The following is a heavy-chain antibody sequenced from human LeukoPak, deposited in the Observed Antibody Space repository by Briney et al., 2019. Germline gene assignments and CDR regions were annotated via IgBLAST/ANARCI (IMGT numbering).Heavy chain of an antibody. CDR1: GFTFKTHA. Sequence: GGSLRLSCAASGFTFKTHAMSWVRQAPGKGLEWVSSISSSSSYIYYADSVKGRFTISRDNAKNSLYLQMNSLRAEDTAVYYCARDLNIAVAAYGVDAFDIWGQGTMVTVSS. D-gene: IGHD6-19*01. J-gene: IGHJ3*02. V-gene: IGHV3-21*01. CDR3: ARDLNIAVAAYGVDAFDI. CDR2: ISSSSSYI.